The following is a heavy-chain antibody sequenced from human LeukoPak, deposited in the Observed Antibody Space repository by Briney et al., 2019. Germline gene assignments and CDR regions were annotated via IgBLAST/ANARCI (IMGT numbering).Heavy chain of an antibody. J-gene: IGHJ4*02. CDR3: ARGRPLGYCSSTSCYSYFDY. CDR2: INHSGST. V-gene: IGHV4-34*01. Sequence: SETLSLTCAVYSGSFSGYYWSWIRQPPRKGLEWIGEINHSGSTNYNPSLKSRVTISVDTSKNQFSLKLSSVTAADTAVYYCARGRPLGYCSSTSCYSYFDYWGQGTLVTVSS. D-gene: IGHD2-2*01. CDR1: SGSFSGYY.